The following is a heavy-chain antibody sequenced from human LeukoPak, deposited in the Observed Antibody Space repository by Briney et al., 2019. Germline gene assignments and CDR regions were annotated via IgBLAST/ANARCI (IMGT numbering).Heavy chain of an antibody. V-gene: IGHV1-8*03. J-gene: IGHJ6*02. Sequence: ASVKVSCKASGYTFTSYDINWVRQATGQGLEWMGWMNPNSGNTGYAQKFQGRVTITRNTSISTAYMELSSLRSEDAAVYYCARDRSAMVRGVIKGWYGMDVWGQGTTVTVSS. CDR1: GYTFTSYD. D-gene: IGHD3-10*01. CDR3: ARDRSAMVRGVIKGWYGMDV. CDR2: MNPNSGNT.